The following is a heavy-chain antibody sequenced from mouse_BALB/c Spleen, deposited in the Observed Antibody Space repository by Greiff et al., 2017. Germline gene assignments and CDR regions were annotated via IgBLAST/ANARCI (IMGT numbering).Heavy chain of an antibody. CDR3: AITTVVPFAY. CDR2: IFPGSGNT. J-gene: IGHJ3*01. Sequence: QVQLQQSGPELVKPGASVKISCKASGYSFTSYYIHWVKQRPGQGLEWIGWIFPGSGNTKYNEKFKGKATLTADTSSSTAYIQLSSLTSEDSAVYFCAITTVVPFAYWGQGTLVTVSA. V-gene: IGHV1-66*01. D-gene: IGHD1-1*01. CDR1: GYSFTSYY.